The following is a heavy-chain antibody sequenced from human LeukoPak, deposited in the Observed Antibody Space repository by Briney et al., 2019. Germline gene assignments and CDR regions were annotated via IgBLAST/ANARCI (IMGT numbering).Heavy chain of an antibody. CDR2: VKQDGSQQ. J-gene: IGHJ4*02. Sequence: GSLRLSCATSGFTFTRYWMAWIRQAPGKGLEWVANVKQDGSQQYYLDSAEGRFTISRDNAKNSLYLQMNNVRAEDTAVYYCSNGIYSSSFWGQGTLVTVSS. D-gene: IGHD6-6*01. CDR1: GFTFTRYW. CDR3: SNGIYSSSF. V-gene: IGHV3-7*01.